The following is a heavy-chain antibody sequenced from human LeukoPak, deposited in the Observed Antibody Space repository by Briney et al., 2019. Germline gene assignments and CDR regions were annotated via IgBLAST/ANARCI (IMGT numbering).Heavy chain of an antibody. CDR1: GYTFTSYG. CDR2: ISPYNANT. V-gene: IGHV1-18*01. Sequence: ASVKVSCKGSGYTFTSYGISWVRQAPGQGLEWMGWISPYNANTRYAQKVQGRVSMTTDTSTNTAYMELRSLRSDDTAVYYCARGTTYYYDSSGYYANHPLDYWGQGTLVTVSS. D-gene: IGHD3-22*01. CDR3: ARGTTYYYDSSGYYANHPLDY. J-gene: IGHJ4*02.